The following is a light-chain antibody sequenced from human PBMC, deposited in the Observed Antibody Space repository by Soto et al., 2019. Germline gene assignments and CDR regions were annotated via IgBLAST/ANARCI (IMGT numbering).Light chain of an antibody. CDR2: GAT. J-gene: IGKJ4*01. CDR1: QSISNN. V-gene: IGKV3-15*01. CDR3: QQYNNWPLT. Sequence: XLSVSPGERATLSCRAGQSISNNLAWYQQNPGQAPRLLIYGATTKATGIPSRFSGSGSGTEFTRNISSLKSEDFAVYYCQQYNNWPLTFGGGTKVAIK.